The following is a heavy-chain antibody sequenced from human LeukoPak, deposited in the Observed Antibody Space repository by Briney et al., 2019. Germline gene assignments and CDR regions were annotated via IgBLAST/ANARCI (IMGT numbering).Heavy chain of an antibody. D-gene: IGHD6-19*01. CDR2: MNPNSGNT. V-gene: IGHV1-8*01. CDR1: GYTFTSYD. Sequence: ASVKVPCKASGYTFTSYDINWVRQATGQGLEWMGWMNPNSGNTGYAQKFQGRVTMTRNTSISTAYMELSSLRSEDTAVYYCARAPPYSSGWYQTDWGQGTLVTVSS. J-gene: IGHJ4*02. CDR3: ARAPPYSSGWYQTD.